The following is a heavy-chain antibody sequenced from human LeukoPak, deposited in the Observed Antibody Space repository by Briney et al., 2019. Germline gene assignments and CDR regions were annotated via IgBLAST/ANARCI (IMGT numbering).Heavy chain of an antibody. CDR1: VYSFTSYW. CDR2: IYPGDSDT. Sequence: GESLKISCKGSVYSFTSYWIGWVRQMPGKGLEWMGIIYPGDSDTRYSPSFQGQVTISADKSISTAYLQWSSLKASDTAMYYCARSEKPLDWVEYYYDSSGYPFDYWGQGTLVTVSS. D-gene: IGHD3-22*01. CDR3: ARSEKPLDWVEYYYDSSGYPFDY. J-gene: IGHJ4*02. V-gene: IGHV5-51*01.